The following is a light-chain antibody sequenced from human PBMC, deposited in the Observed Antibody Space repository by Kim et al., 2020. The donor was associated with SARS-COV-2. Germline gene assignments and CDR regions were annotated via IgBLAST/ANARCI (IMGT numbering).Light chain of an antibody. Sequence: GQTVRITSQGDSLRNYYASWHQQKPGQAPVLVIYGKNNRPSGIPDRFSGSSSGDTASLTITGAQAEDQADYYCNSRDSSGNHLGVVFGGGTQLTVL. CDR1: SLRNYY. J-gene: IGLJ2*01. CDR3: NSRDSSGNHLGVV. V-gene: IGLV3-19*01. CDR2: GKN.